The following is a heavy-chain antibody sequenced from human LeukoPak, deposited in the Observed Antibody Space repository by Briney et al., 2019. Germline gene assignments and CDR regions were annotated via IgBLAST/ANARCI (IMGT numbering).Heavy chain of an antibody. CDR2: INPNSGGT. Sequence: EASVKVSCKASGYTFTGYYMHWVRQAPGQGLEWMGWINPNSGGTNYAQKFQGRVTMTRDTSISTAYMELSRLRSDDTAVYYCARVLEGYCSSTSCYIFDYWGQGTLVTVSS. CDR1: GYTFTGYY. D-gene: IGHD2-2*01. V-gene: IGHV1-2*02. J-gene: IGHJ4*02. CDR3: ARVLEGYCSSTSCYIFDY.